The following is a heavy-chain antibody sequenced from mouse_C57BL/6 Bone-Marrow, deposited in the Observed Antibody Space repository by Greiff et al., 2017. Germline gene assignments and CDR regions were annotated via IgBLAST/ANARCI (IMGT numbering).Heavy chain of an antibody. CDR1: GFNIKDDY. J-gene: IGHJ2*01. Sequence: EVQLQQSGAELVRPGASVKLSCTASGFNIKDDYMHWVKQRPEQGLEWIGWIDPENGDTEYASKFQGKATITADTSSNTAYLQLSSLTSEDTAVYYGTTFYYYGSSSYFDYWGQGTTLTVSS. CDR3: TTFYYYGSSSYFDY. D-gene: IGHD1-1*01. V-gene: IGHV14-4*01. CDR2: IDPENGDT.